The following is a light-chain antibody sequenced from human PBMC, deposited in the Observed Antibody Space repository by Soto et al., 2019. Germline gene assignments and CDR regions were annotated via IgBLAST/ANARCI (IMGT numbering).Light chain of an antibody. CDR3: QQRTSWPPWT. CDR2: DAS. V-gene: IGKV3-11*01. J-gene: IGKJ1*01. Sequence: EFVLTQSPATLSLSPGGRATLSCRASQSVGLSLAWYQQKPGQAPRLLIYDASERASGIPARFSGSGSGTDFTLTISSLEPEDFAVYYCQQRTSWPPWTFGQGTKVEIK. CDR1: QSVGLS.